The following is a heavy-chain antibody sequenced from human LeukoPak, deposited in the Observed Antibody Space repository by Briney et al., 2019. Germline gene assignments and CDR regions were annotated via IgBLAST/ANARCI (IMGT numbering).Heavy chain of an antibody. CDR2: IYYSGST. J-gene: IGHJ4*02. CDR3: ARDRKQQLV. CDR1: GGSISGSSYY. D-gene: IGHD6-13*01. Sequence: SETLSLTCTVSGGSISGSSYYWGWIRQPPGKGLEWIGSIYYSGSTYYNPSLKSRVTISVDTSKNQFSLKLSSVTAADTAVYYCARDRKQQLVWGQGTLVTVSS. V-gene: IGHV4-39*07.